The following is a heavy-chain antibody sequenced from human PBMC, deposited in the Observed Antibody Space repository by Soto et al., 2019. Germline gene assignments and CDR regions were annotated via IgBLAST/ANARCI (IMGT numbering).Heavy chain of an antibody. CDR3: ARVPTDTSGYYKYCFDY. CDR2: INPYNGNT. V-gene: IGHV1-18*04. Sequence: SVTDFCKASGCTFTNYGIVCLRQTPGQGREWMGWINPYNGNTYYTQKLQGRVTMTPDTSTTTAYMELRSLRSDDTAMYYCARVPTDTSGYYKYCFDYWGQATLVTVSS. J-gene: IGHJ4*02. CDR1: GCTFTNYG. D-gene: IGHD3-22*01.